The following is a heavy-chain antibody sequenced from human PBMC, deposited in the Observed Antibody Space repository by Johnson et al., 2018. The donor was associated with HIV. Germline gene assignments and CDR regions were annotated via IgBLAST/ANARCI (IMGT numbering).Heavy chain of an antibody. CDR3: ASERGRITVDVFDF. CDR1: GFTFSSYA. D-gene: IGHD6-19*01. Sequence: QVQLVESGGGLVQPGGSLRLSCAASGFTFSSYAMHWVRQAPGKGLEWVAVISYDGSNKYYADSVKGRFTISRDNSKNTLYLQMNSLRAEDTAVYYCASERGRITVDVFDFWGQGTMITVSS. CDR2: ISYDGSNK. V-gene: IGHV3-30*04. J-gene: IGHJ3*01.